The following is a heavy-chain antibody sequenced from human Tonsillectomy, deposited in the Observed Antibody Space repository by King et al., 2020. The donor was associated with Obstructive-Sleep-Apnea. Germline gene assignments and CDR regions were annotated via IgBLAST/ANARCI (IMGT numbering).Heavy chain of an antibody. CDR3: ARGGTGWYDD. Sequence: VQLVESGAEVKKPGASVKVSCKASVYTFTSYGVSWFRQAPGQGLEWMGWITTYNGNTNYAQNLQGRVTLTTDTSTRTAYMELRSLRSDDTAVYFCARGGTGWYDDWGQGTLVTVSS. J-gene: IGHJ5*02. V-gene: IGHV1-18*01. CDR2: ITTYNGNT. CDR1: VYTFTSYG. D-gene: IGHD1-1*01.